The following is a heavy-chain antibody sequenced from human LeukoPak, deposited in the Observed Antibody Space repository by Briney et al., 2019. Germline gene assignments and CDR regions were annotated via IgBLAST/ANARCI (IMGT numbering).Heavy chain of an antibody. J-gene: IGHJ4*02. CDR2: ISASGYTT. CDR3: AKDSGGWNFDY. V-gene: IGHV3-23*01. D-gene: IGHD2-15*01. Sequence: PGGSLRLSCAASGFTFSRYGMHWVRQAPGKGLEWASTISASGYTTFYPDSVKGRFTISRDNSKNTLYLQMSSLRAEDTAVYYCAKDSGGWNFDYWGQGTLVTVSS. CDR1: GFTFSRYG.